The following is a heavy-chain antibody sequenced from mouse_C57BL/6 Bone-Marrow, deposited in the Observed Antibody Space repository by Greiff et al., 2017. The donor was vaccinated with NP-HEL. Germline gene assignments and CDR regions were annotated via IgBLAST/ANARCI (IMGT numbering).Heavy chain of an antibody. CDR2: IDPETGGT. CDR1: GYTFTDYE. Sequence: QVHVKQSGAELVRPGASVTLSCKASGYTFTDYEMHWVKQTPVHGLEWIGAIDPETGGTAYNQKFKGKAILTADKSSSTAYMELRSLTSEDSAVYYCTREGSLYFDYWGQGTTLTVSS. J-gene: IGHJ2*01. CDR3: TREGSLYFDY. V-gene: IGHV1-15*01.